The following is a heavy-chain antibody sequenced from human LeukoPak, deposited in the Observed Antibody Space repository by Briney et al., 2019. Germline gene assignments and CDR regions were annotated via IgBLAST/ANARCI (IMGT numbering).Heavy chain of an antibody. Sequence: SETLSLTCTVSGGSISSGGYYWSWIRQPPGKGLEWIGYIYYSGSTNYNPSLKSRVTISVDTSKNQFSLKLSSVTAADTAVYYCARARCSGGSCYWGWFDPWGQGTLVTVSS. CDR1: GGSISSGGYY. V-gene: IGHV4-61*08. J-gene: IGHJ5*02. D-gene: IGHD2-15*01. CDR3: ARARCSGGSCYWGWFDP. CDR2: IYYSGST.